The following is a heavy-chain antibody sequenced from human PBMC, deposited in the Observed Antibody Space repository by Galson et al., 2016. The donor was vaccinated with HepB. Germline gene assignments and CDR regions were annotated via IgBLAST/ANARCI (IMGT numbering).Heavy chain of an antibody. Sequence: PALVTPTQTLTLTCTLSGFSLSTSGVRVAWIRQPPGKALEWLARIDWDDDKFYSTSLKTRLTVSKDTSKNQVVLTMTNMDPVDTATYYCARTARLGDFLDYWGQGTLVTVSS. CDR3: ARTARLGDFLDY. CDR1: GFSLSTSGVR. J-gene: IGHJ4*02. V-gene: IGHV2-70*04. CDR2: IDWDDDK. D-gene: IGHD2-21*02.